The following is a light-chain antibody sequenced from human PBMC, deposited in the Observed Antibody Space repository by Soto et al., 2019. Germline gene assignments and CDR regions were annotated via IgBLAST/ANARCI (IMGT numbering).Light chain of an antibody. J-gene: IGKJ2*01. CDR1: DAISSS. Sequence: DSQLTQSPSFMSATVEDRVTISCRASDAISSSLAWYQQEPGKPPKLLIYDSSTLQTGVPSRFTGSGSGRKFTLTISGLQFGDFATYFCQQLSHYPYTCGQGTKLEI. CDR3: QQLSHYPYT. CDR2: DSS. V-gene: IGKV1-9*01.